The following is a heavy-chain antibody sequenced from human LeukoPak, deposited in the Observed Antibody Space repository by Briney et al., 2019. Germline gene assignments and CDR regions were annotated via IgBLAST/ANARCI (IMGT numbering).Heavy chain of an antibody. CDR3: AKNEAKNYYYMDV. Sequence: GRSLRLSCAASGFTFSSYAMSWVRQAPGKGLEWVSAISGSGGSTYYADSVKGRFTISRDNSKNTLYLQMNSLRAEDTAVYYCAKNEAKNYYYMDVWGKGTTVTVSS. J-gene: IGHJ6*03. CDR2: ISGSGGST. V-gene: IGHV3-23*01. CDR1: GFTFSSYA. D-gene: IGHD1-26*01.